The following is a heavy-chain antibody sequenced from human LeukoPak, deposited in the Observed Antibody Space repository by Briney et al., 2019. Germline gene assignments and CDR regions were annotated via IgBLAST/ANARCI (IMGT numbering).Heavy chain of an antibody. CDR3: ARDLYYDQHIDY. D-gene: IGHD3-3*01. J-gene: IGHJ4*02. V-gene: IGHV1-24*01. CDR2: FDPEDGET. Sequence: ASVKVSCKVSGYTLTELSMHWVRQAPGKGLEWMGGFDPEDGETIYAQKFQGRVTMTEDTSTDTAYMELSSLRSEDTAVYYCARDLYYDQHIDYWGQGTLVTVSS. CDR1: GYTLTELS.